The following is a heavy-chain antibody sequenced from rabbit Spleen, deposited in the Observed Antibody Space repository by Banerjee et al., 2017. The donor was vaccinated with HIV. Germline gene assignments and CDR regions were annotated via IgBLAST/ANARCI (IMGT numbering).Heavy chain of an antibody. CDR2: IDTGSSGFT. D-gene: IGHD8-1*01. CDR3: ARDTGSSFSSYGMDL. V-gene: IGHV1S40*01. CDR1: GVSFSDSSY. Sequence: QSLEESGGDLVKPGASLTLTCIASGVSFSDSSYMCWVHQAPGKGLEWIVCIDTGSSGFTYFASWAKGRFTISKTSSTTVTLQMTSLTAADTATYFCARDTGSSFSSYGMDLWGQGTLVTVS. J-gene: IGHJ6*01.